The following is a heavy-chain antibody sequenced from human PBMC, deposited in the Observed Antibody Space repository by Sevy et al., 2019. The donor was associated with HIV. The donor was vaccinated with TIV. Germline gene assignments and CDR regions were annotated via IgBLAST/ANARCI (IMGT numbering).Heavy chain of an antibody. CDR3: ARGRLTGIGFDY. Sequence: ASVKVSCKASGYTFISFDINWVRQATGQGLEWMGWMSPNSGNTGYAQKFQGRVTMTRNTSISTAYMELSSLRSEDTAVYYCARGRLTGIGFDYWGQGTLVTVSS. CDR2: MSPNSGNT. V-gene: IGHV1-8*01. CDR1: GYTFISFD. J-gene: IGHJ4*02. D-gene: IGHD7-27*01.